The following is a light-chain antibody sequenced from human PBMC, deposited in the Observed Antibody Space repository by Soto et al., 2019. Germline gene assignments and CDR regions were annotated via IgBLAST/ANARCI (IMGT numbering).Light chain of an antibody. CDR3: QQYGSSPFT. CDR1: QSVSSSY. J-gene: IGKJ3*01. V-gene: IGKV3-20*01. Sequence: EIVLTQSPGTLSLSPGERATLSCRASQSVSSSYLACYQQKPGQAPRLLIYGASSRATGIPDRFSGSGSGTDFTLTISRLEPEDFAVYYCQQYGSSPFTFGPGTNVDIK. CDR2: GAS.